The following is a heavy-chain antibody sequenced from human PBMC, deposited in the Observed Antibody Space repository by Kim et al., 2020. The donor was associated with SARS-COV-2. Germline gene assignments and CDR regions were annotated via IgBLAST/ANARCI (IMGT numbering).Heavy chain of an antibody. J-gene: IGHJ5*02. CDR1: GGTFSSYA. CDR3: ARRRDYFDP. CDR2: IIPLLKKT. Sequence: SVKVSCKASGGTFSSYAISWVRQAPGQGLEWLGMIIPLLKKTKHAQNFQGRVTIPADESTSTAYLEINSLRSDDTAVYYCARRRDYFDPWGQGTQVFVS. V-gene: IGHV1-69*11. D-gene: IGHD4-17*01.